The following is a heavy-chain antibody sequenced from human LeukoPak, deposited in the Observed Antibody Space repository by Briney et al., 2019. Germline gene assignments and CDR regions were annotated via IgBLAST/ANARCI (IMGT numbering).Heavy chain of an antibody. CDR1: GYTFTSYA. CDR2: INAGNGNT. V-gene: IGHV1-3*01. CDR3: ARDVYDFWSGYYSFDY. Sequence: ASVKVSCKASGYTFTSYAMHWVRQAPGQRLEWMGWINAGNGNTKYSQKFQGRVTITRDTSASTAYMELSSLRSEDTAVYYCARDVYDFWSGYYSFDYWGQGTLVTVSS. J-gene: IGHJ4*02. D-gene: IGHD3-3*01.